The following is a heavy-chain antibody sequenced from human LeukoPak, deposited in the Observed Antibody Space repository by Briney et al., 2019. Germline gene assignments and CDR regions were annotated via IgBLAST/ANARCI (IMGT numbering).Heavy chain of an antibody. J-gene: IGHJ4*02. CDR2: VYSSGST. CDR1: GFTVSSKY. V-gene: IGHV3-66*01. CDR3: ARARIAAPLLDY. D-gene: IGHD6-13*01. Sequence: PGGSLRLSCAASGFTVSSKYMSWVRQAPGKGLEWVSVVYSSGSTYYADSVKGRFTISRDNAKNSLYLQMNSLRVEDTAVYFCARARIAAPLLDYWGQGTLVTVSS.